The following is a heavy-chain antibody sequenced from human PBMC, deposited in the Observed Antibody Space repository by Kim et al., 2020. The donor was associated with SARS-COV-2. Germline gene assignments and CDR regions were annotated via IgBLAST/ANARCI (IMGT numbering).Heavy chain of an antibody. CDR3: ARVKGYCSGGSCYNGMDV. D-gene: IGHD2-15*01. J-gene: IGHJ6*02. CDR1: GFTFSSYS. Sequence: GGSLRLSCAASGFTFSSYSMNWVRQAPGKGLEWVSSISSSSSYIYYADSVKGRFTISRDNAKNSLYLQMNSLRAEDTAVYYCARVKGYCSGGSCYNGMDVWGQGTTVTVSS. V-gene: IGHV3-21*01. CDR2: ISSSSSYI.